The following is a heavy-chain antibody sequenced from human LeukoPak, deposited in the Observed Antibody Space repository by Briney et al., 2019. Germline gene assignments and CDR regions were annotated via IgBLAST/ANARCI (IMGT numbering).Heavy chain of an antibody. D-gene: IGHD1-7*01. CDR3: AREGTTGGYYDY. Sequence: GEPLKISCKGSGYSFTTYWIGWVRQMPGKGLEWMGIIYPGDSDTRYSPSLQGQVTISVDKSITTAYVQWSSLKASDSAMYYCAREGTTGGYYDYWGQGTLVTVSS. V-gene: IGHV5-51*01. CDR2: IYPGDSDT. CDR1: GYSFTTYW. J-gene: IGHJ4*02.